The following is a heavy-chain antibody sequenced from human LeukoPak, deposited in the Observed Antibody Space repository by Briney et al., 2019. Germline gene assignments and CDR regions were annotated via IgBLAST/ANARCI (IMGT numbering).Heavy chain of an antibody. CDR1: GFTVSSNF. CDR2: IYTSGIT. V-gene: IGHV3-66*01. Sequence: GGSLRLSCAVSGFTVSSNFMSWVRQAPGKGPEWVSVIYTSGITYYADSVRGRFTISRDNSKNTLYLQMDSLTAEDTAVYYCAREDAGGTYSFDYWGQGTLVTVSS. CDR3: AREDAGGTYSFDY. D-gene: IGHD1-26*01. J-gene: IGHJ4*02.